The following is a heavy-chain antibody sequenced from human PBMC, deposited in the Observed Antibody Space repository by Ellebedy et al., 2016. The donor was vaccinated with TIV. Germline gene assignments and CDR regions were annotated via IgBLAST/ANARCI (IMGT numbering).Heavy chain of an antibody. D-gene: IGHD6-25*01. V-gene: IGHV4-39*01. CDR1: GGSITTGGDY. J-gene: IGHJ4*02. CDR2: VSYIGGT. CDR3: ASLSILLAASLEY. Sequence: MPSETLSLTCTVSGGSITTGGDYWGWIRQPPGKGLEWIGTVSYIGGTYYNPSLKSRLTMSVDTSKTQFSLKLNSMTAADTAVYYCASLSILLAASLEYWGQGIMVTVSS.